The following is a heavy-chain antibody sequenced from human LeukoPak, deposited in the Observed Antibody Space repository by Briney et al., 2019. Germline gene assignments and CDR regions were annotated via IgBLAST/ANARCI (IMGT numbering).Heavy chain of an antibody. Sequence: GESLRLSCAAPGFTFSSYGMHWVRQAPGKGLEWVAVISYDGSKKYYADSVKGRFTISRDNSKNTLYLQMNSLRVEDTAVYYCAPEGDGYILFDYWGQGTLVTVSS. J-gene: IGHJ4*02. CDR2: ISYDGSKK. V-gene: IGHV3-30*03. CDR3: APEGDGYILFDY. CDR1: GFTFSSYG. D-gene: IGHD5-24*01.